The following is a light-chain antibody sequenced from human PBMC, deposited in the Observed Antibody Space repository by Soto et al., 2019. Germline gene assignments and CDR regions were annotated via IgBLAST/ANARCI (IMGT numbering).Light chain of an antibody. CDR3: QHYGGSPPRFT. CDR2: GTS. CDR1: QGIGSTY. V-gene: IGKV3-20*01. Sequence: EIVLTQSPATLSLSPGERATLSCRASQGIGSTYLAWYQLKPGQAPRLLIHGTSRRVTGIPDRFSGSGSGTDFTLTISRLEPEDFAVYYCQHYGGSPPRFTFGPGTKVDI. J-gene: IGKJ3*01.